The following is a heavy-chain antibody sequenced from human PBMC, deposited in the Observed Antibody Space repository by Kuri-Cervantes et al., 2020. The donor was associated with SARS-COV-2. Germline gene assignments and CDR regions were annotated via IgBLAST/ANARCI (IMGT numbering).Heavy chain of an antibody. CDR1: GGSISSYY. D-gene: IGHD3-3*01. V-gene: IGHV4-34*01. Sequence: ESLKISCTVSGGSISSYYWSWIRQPPGKGLEWIGEINHSGSTNYNPSLKSRVTISVDTSKNQFSLKLSSVTAADTAVYYCARGGMVRFLYYWGQGTLVTVSS. CDR2: INHSGST. CDR3: ARGGMVRFLYY. J-gene: IGHJ4*02.